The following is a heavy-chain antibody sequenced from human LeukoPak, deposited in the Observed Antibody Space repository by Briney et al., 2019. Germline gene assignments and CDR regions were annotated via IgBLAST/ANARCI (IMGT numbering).Heavy chain of an antibody. CDR1: GFTFSSYS. V-gene: IGHV3-21*01. CDR2: ISSSSSYI. D-gene: IGHD4/OR15-4a*01. J-gene: IGHJ4*02. Sequence: GGSLRLSCAASGFTFSSYSMNWVRQAPGKGLERVSSISSSSSYIYYADSVKGRFTISRDNSKNTLHLQMNSLRAEDTAVYYCARRAGAYSHPYDYWGQGTLVTVSS. CDR3: ARRAGAYSHPYDY.